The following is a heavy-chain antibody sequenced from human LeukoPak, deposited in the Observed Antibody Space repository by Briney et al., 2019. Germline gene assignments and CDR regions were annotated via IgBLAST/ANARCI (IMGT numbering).Heavy chain of an antibody. Sequence: SETLSLTCTVSGGSISSYYWSWIRQPPGKGLEWIGYIYYSGSTNYNPSLKSRVTISVDTSKNQFSLELSSVTAADTAVYYCAREGSSSLFDIWGQGTMVTVSS. CDR3: AREGSSSLFDI. CDR2: IYYSGST. V-gene: IGHV4-59*01. CDR1: GGSISSYY. J-gene: IGHJ3*02. D-gene: IGHD6-6*01.